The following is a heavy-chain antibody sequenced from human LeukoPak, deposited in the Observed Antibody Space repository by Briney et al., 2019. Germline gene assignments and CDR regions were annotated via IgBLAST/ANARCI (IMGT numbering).Heavy chain of an antibody. CDR1: GFTVSSNY. V-gene: IGHV3-53*01. D-gene: IGHD6-19*01. CDR3: ATTIAVAGTILDDAFDI. Sequence: GGSLRLSCAASGFTVSSNYMSWVRQATGKRLEWVSVIYSGGSTYYADSVKGRFTISRDNSKNTLYLQMNSLRAEDTAVYYCATTIAVAGTILDDAFDIWGQGTMVTVSS. J-gene: IGHJ3*02. CDR2: IYSGGST.